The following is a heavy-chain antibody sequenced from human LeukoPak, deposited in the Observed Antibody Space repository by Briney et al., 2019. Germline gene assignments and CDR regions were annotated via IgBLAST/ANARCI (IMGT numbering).Heavy chain of an antibody. CDR1: GYTFTTYA. V-gene: IGHV1-3*01. CDR3: ASLDFWSGTIDY. CDR2: INAANGNT. Sequence: ASVKVSCKASGYTFTTYAVHWVRQAPGQRLEWMGWINAANGNTKYSEKFQGRVTITRDTSASTAYINLSSLRSEDTAVYYCASLDFWSGTIDYWGQGTLVTVSS. D-gene: IGHD3-3*01. J-gene: IGHJ4*02.